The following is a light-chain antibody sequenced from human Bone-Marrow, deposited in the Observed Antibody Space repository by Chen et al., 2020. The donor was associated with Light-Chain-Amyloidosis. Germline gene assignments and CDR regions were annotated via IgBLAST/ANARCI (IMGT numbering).Light chain of an antibody. J-gene: IGLJ3*02. V-gene: IGLV6-57*01. CDR1: SGSIATNY. Sequence: NFMLTQPHSVSESPGKTVIISCTRSSGSIATNYVQWYQQRPGSSPTTVIYEDDQRPSGVPDRFSCSIDRSSNSASLTISGLKTEDEADYYCQSYQGSSQGVFGGGTNLTVL. CDR2: EDD. CDR3: QSYQGSSQGV.